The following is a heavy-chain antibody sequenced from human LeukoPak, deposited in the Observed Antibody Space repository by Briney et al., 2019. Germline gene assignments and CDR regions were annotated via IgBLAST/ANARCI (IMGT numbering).Heavy chain of an antibody. V-gene: IGHV3-21*01. CDR1: GFNFRSYS. CDR2: ISSSSSYI. CDR3: ARDLEAPAATSWTLKNYYYYGMDV. J-gene: IGHJ6*02. D-gene: IGHD2-2*01. Sequence: AGGALRLSCAASGFNFRSYSMNWLGQGPGKGLEWVSPISSSSSYIYYVDPGKGRFTISRVNANNSPYLQKNRLLAQDPAVYYCARDLEAPAATSWTLKNYYYYGMDVWGQGTTVTVSS.